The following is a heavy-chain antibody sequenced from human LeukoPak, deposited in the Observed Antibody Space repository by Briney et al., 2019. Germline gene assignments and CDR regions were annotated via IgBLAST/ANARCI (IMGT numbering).Heavy chain of an antibody. Sequence: ETLSLSCGVYGGSFSGSYWSWVRQAPGKGLEWVSFIYSDNTHYSDSVKGRFTISRDNSKNTLYLQMNSLRAEDTAVYYCARRAGAYSHPYDYWGQGTLVTVSS. CDR2: IYSDNT. CDR1: GGSFSGSY. V-gene: IGHV3-53*01. D-gene: IGHD4/OR15-4a*01. J-gene: IGHJ4*02. CDR3: ARRAGAYSHPYDY.